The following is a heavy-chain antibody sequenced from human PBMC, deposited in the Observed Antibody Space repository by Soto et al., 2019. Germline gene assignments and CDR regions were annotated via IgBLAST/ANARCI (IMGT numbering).Heavy chain of an antibody. Sequence: QVQLVQSGAEVKKPGASVKVSCKASGYTFTSYDINWVRQATGQGLEWMGWMNPNSGNTGYAQKFQGRVTMTRNTSISTAYMELSSLRSEDTAVYYCARDGIVVVVAATPYYYYGMDVWGQGTTVTVSS. CDR3: ARDGIVVVVAATPYYYYGMDV. CDR2: MNPNSGNT. D-gene: IGHD2-15*01. J-gene: IGHJ6*02. V-gene: IGHV1-8*01. CDR1: GYTFTSYD.